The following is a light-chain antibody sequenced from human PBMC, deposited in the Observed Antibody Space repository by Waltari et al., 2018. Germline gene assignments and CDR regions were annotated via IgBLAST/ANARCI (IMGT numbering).Light chain of an antibody. Sequence: QSVLTQPASVSGSPGQSITISCTGTSSDVGSYNFVSWYQQHPGKAPKLIIFIVSNRPSGFSNRCSCSKSGNTASLTISGLQAEDEADFYCSSFSSGSTPVVFGGGTMLTVL. CDR2: IVS. V-gene: IGLV2-14*03. J-gene: IGLJ2*01. CDR3: SSFSSGSTPVV. CDR1: SSDVGSYNF.